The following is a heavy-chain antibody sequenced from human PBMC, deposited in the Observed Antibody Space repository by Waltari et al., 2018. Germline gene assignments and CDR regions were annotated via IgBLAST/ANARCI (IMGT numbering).Heavy chain of an antibody. CDR3: AKDRQWLDAFDI. J-gene: IGHJ3*02. D-gene: IGHD6-19*01. CDR1: GFTFSSYA. CDR2: ISGSGGST. Sequence: EVQLLESGGGLVQPGGSLRLSCAASGFTFSSYAMSWVRQAPGKGLEGVSAISGSGGSTYYADSVKGRFTISRDNSKNTLYLQMNSLRAEDTAVYYCAKDRQWLDAFDIWGQGTMVTVSS. V-gene: IGHV3-23*01.